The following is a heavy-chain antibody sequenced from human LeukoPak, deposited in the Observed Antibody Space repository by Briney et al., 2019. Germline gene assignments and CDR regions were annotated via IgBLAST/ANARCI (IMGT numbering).Heavy chain of an antibody. D-gene: IGHD5-24*01. Sequence: GGSLRLSCAASGFTVSSNYMSWVRQAPGKGLEWVSIIYSCGTTYYADSVKSRFTISRDNSKTTLYLQMNSLRAEDTAVYYCARHGVEGYNGAFHIWGQGTMVTVSS. CDR2: IYSCGTT. CDR3: ARHGVEGYNGAFHI. J-gene: IGHJ3*02. CDR1: GFTVSSNY. V-gene: IGHV3-66*04.